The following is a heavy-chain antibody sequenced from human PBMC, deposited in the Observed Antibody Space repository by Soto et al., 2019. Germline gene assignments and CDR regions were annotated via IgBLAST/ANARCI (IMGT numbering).Heavy chain of an antibody. D-gene: IGHD3-22*01. V-gene: IGHV4-39*01. CDR2: IYYSGST. CDR3: AMGSYHYYDRSGIMGLSDY. J-gene: IGHJ4*02. CDR1: GGSISSSSYY. Sequence: QLQLQESGPGLVKPSETLSLTCTVSGGSISSSSYYWGWIRQPPGKELEWIGSIYYSGSTYYNPSLKSRVTISADTSKNQFSLKLSSVTAADTAVYYCAMGSYHYYDRSGIMGLSDYWGQGTLVTVSS.